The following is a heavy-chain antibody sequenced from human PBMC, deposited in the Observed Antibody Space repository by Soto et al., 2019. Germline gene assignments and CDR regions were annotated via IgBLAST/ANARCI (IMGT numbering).Heavy chain of an antibody. CDR2: IIPMFGTA. V-gene: IGHV1-69*13. Sequence: GASVKVSCKASGGTFSSYAISWVRQAPGQGLEWMGGIIPMFGTANHAQRFRDRLTITADESTSTVYMELSSLRSEDTAVYYCARSPEYYYDSSGSPYGGWFDPWGQGTLVTVSS. CDR1: GGTFSSYA. CDR3: ARSPEYYYDSSGSPYGGWFDP. D-gene: IGHD3-22*01. J-gene: IGHJ5*02.